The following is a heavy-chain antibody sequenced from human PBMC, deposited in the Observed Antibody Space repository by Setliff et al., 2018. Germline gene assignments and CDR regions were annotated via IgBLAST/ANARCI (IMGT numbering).Heavy chain of an antibody. CDR3: ARGGAFSYGYPLHH. Sequence: SETLSLTCAVSGYSISSGSYYWSWFRQPAGKGLEWIGYIYHSGGTSYNPSLKSRVTISVDTSKNQFSLNLSSVTAADTAVYYCARGGAFSYGYPLHHWGQGILVTVSS. J-gene: IGHJ5*02. CDR1: GYSISSGSYY. CDR2: IYHSGGT. V-gene: IGHV4-61*10. D-gene: IGHD5-18*01.